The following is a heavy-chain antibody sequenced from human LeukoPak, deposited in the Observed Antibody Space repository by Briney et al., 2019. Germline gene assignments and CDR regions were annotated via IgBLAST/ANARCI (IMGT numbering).Heavy chain of an antibody. CDR1: GDSVSGNGAA. CDR3: ARDVSLTPGEAFDI. D-gene: IGHD4/OR15-4a*01. V-gene: IGHV6-1*01. J-gene: IGHJ3*02. Sequence: SQTLSLTCAISGDSVSGNGAAWNWIRQSPSRGLEWLGRTYYRSKWYNDYAVSMKTRITINPDTSKNQFSLQLNSVTPEDTAVYYCARDVSLTPGEAFDIWGQGTMVTVSS. CDR2: TYYRSKWYN.